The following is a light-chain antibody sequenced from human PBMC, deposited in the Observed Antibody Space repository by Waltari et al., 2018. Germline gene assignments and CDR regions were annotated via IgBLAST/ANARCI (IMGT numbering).Light chain of an antibody. CDR1: QSTGTL. CDR3: QQYSSSSMFS. CDR2: KTF. J-gene: IGKJ2*03. V-gene: IGKV1-5*03. Sequence: DIQMTQSPSTLSASVGYRVHINCRASQSTGTLLHWFQQKPGNPPKLLIYKTFNLERGVPSRFSGSGSGTEFTLTITSLQPDDLATYYCQQYSSSSMFSFGQGTKLEIK.